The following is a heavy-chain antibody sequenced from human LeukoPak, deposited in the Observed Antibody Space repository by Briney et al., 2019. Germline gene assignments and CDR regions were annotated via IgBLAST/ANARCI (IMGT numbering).Heavy chain of an antibody. CDR3: ARSPPLYCSGGSCYAFDI. CDR1: GGSISGYY. D-gene: IGHD2-15*01. J-gene: IGHJ3*02. CDR2: TYSSGGT. V-gene: IGHV4-59*01. Sequence: PSETLSLTCSVSGGSISGYYWSWIRQPPGKGLEWIGYTYSSGGTNYNPSLKSRVTISLDTSKNQFSLRLSSVTAADTAVYYCARSPPLYCSGGSCYAFDIWGQGTMVTVSS.